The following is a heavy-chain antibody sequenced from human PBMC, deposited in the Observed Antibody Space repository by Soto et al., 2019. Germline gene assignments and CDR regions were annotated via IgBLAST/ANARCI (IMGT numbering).Heavy chain of an antibody. V-gene: IGHV4-30-4*01. D-gene: IGHD5-18*01. CDR3: ARALIQLWPHYYYGMDV. CDR1: GGSISSGDYY. CDR2: LYYSWNT. Sequence: PSETLSLTCTVSGGSISSGDYYLSWIRHPPGKGLEWIGYLYYSWNTYYNPTLKSRVTVSVDTSKNQCSLKLSSVTAADTAVYYCARALIQLWPHYYYGMDVWGQGTTVTVSS. J-gene: IGHJ6*02.